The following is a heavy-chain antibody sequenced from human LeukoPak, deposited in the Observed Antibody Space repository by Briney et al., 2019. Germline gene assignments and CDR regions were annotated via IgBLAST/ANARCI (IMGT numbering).Heavy chain of an antibody. CDR2: ISYDGSNK. CDR3: ARALGYCSGGSCYSFYYYYGMDV. V-gene: IGHV3-30*04. CDR1: GFTFSSYA. J-gene: IGHJ6*04. Sequence: GGSLRLSCAASGFTFSSYAMHWVRQAPGKGLEWVAAISYDGSNKYYADSVKGRFTISRDNSKNTLYLQMNSLRAEDTAVYYCARALGYCSGGSCYSFYYYYGMDVWGKGTTVTVSS. D-gene: IGHD2-15*01.